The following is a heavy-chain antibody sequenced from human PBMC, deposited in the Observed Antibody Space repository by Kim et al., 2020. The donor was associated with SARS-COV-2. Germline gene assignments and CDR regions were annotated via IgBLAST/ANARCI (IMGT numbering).Heavy chain of an antibody. CDR2: IYYSGST. CDR3: ARGGGYPYYGMDV. D-gene: IGHD6-19*01. J-gene: IGHJ6*02. CDR1: GGSISSYY. V-gene: IGHV4-59*13. Sequence: SETLSLTCTVSGGSISSYYWSWIRQPPGKGLEWIGYIYYSGSTNYNPSLKSRVTISVDTSKNQFSPKLSSVTAADTAVYYCARGGGYPYYGMDVWGQGTTVTVSS.